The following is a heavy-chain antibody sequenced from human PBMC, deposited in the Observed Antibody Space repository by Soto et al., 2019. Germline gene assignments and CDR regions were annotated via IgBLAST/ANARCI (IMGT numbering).Heavy chain of an antibody. Sequence: GGSLRLSCAASGFTFSSYGMHWVRQAPGKGLEWVAVIWYDGSNKYYADSVKGRFTISRDNSKNTLYLQMNSLRAEDTAVYYCARDLYDYSNTHVGHDAFDIWGQGTMVTVSS. J-gene: IGHJ3*02. D-gene: IGHD4-4*01. CDR2: IWYDGSNK. CDR1: GFTFSSYG. V-gene: IGHV3-33*01. CDR3: ARDLYDYSNTHVGHDAFDI.